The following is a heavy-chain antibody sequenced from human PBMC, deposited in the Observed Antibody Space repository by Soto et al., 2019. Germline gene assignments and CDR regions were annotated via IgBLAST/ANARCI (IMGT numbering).Heavy chain of an antibody. V-gene: IGHV4-31*03. CDR2: IYYSGST. Sequence: SETLSLTCTVSGGSISSGGYYWSWIRQHPGKGLEWIGYIYYSGSTYYTPSLKSRVTISVDTSKNPFSLKLSSVTAADTAVYYCARVHGNLKTATIYFDYWGQGTLVTVSS. D-gene: IGHD5-12*01. CDR1: GGSISSGGYY. J-gene: IGHJ4*02. CDR3: ARVHGNLKTATIYFDY.